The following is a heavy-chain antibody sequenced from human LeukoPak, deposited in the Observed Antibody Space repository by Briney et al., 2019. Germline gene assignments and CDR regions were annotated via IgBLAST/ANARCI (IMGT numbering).Heavy chain of an antibody. Sequence: SGTLSLTCGVSGASISRPYWWIWVRQPPGKGLEWIAEISYSGNTHYNPSLKSRVIISLDKSKNLVFLKLNSVTAADTAMYYCARDGGSDQYYFDNWGQGTLVTVSS. J-gene: IGHJ4*02. V-gene: IGHV4-4*02. CDR2: ISYSGNT. CDR3: ARDGGSDQYYFDN. CDR1: GASISRPYW. D-gene: IGHD6-19*01.